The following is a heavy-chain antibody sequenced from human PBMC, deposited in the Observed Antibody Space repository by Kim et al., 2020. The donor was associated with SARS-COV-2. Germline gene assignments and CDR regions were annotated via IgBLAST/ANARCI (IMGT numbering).Heavy chain of an antibody. J-gene: IGHJ4*01. D-gene: IGHD3-22*01. CDR1: GGSVSSGIYY. V-gene: IGHV4-61*01. CDR2: IYYSGST. CDR3: ARASYYDSSGYYWDY. Sequence: SETLSLTCTVSGGSVSSGIYYWSWIRQPPGKGLEWIGYIYYSGSTNHNPSLKSRVTISVDTSKNQFSLKLSSVTAADTAVYYCARASYYDSSGYYWDYWG.